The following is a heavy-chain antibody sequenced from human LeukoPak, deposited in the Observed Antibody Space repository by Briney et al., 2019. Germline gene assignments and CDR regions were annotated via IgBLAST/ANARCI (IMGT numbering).Heavy chain of an antibody. CDR2: INPNSGAT. J-gene: IGHJ4*02. D-gene: IGHD3-22*01. CDR1: GYSFSGYY. Sequence: ASVKVSCKASGYSFSGYYIHWVRQAPGQGLEWMGWINPNSGATNYAQKFHGTVTMTGDTSTSTAYMELTRLKSDDTGIYYCARDQNYFDSTAYYGIDCWGQGTRVTVSS. CDR3: ARDQNYFDSTAYYGIDC. V-gene: IGHV1-2*02.